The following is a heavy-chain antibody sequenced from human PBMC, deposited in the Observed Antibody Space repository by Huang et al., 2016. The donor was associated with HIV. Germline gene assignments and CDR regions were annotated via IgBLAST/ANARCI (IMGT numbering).Heavy chain of an antibody. Sequence: QVQLQESGPGLVKPSETPSLTCTVSGGSISTHYWSWFRQPPGKGLEWIGSIAYSGSTNYSPSLKTRVTILLDTSKNQFSLMVNSVTAADTAMYYCARDHHDFWRGYRRMYFFDHWGQGTLVTVSS. D-gene: IGHD3-3*01. V-gene: IGHV4-59*11. J-gene: IGHJ4*02. CDR1: GGSISTHY. CDR2: IAYSGST. CDR3: ARDHHDFWRGYRRMYFFDH.